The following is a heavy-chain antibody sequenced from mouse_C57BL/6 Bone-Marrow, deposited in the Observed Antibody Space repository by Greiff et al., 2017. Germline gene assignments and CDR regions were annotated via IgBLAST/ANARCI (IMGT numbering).Heavy chain of an antibody. V-gene: IGHV3-6*01. J-gene: IGHJ3*01. Sequence: EVQLQQSGPGLVKPSPSLSLTCSVTGYSITSGYYWNWIRQFPGNKLERMGYISYDGSNNYNPSLKNRISITRDTSKNQFFLKLNSVTTEDTATYYCARDGYYVWFAYWGQGTLVTVSA. D-gene: IGHD2-3*01. CDR2: ISYDGSN. CDR1: GYSITSGYY. CDR3: ARDGYYVWFAY.